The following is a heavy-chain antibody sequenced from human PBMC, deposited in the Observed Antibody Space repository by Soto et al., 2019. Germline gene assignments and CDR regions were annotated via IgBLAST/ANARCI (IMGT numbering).Heavy chain of an antibody. CDR1: GGSISSYY. V-gene: IGHV4-4*07. CDR3: ARGAAAGVDYGMDV. Sequence: TSETLSLTCTVSGGSISSYYWSWIRQPAGKGLEWIGRIYTSGGTNYNPSLKSRVTMSGDTSKKQFSLKLSSVTAADTAVYYCARGAAAGVDYGMDVWGQGTTVTVSS. D-gene: IGHD6-13*01. CDR2: IYTSGGT. J-gene: IGHJ6*02.